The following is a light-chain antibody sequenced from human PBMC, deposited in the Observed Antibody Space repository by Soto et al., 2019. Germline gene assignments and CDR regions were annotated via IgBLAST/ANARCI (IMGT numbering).Light chain of an antibody. CDR3: RHNNNWPFP. V-gene: IGKV3-15*01. CDR1: QSVSSN. J-gene: IGKJ3*01. Sequence: IVMTQSPATLSVSPGEGATLSCRASQSVSSNLAWYQQTPGQAPRLLMFDASTRATGIPARFSGSGSGTEFTLTIRCSLSEDFAVYYCRHNNNWPFPFGPGTKVDVK. CDR2: DAS.